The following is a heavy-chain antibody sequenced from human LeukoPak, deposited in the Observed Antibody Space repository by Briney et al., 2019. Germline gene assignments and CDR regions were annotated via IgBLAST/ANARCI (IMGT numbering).Heavy chain of an antibody. J-gene: IGHJ6*02. V-gene: IGHV1-69*04. CDR1: GGTFSSYA. CDR2: IIPILGIA. D-gene: IGHD2-8*01. Sequence: SVKVSCKASGGTFSSYAISWVRQAPGQGLEWMGRIIPILGIANYAQKFQGRVTITADKSTSTAYMELSSLRSEDTAVYYCARGGDIVLKYYYYGMDVWGQGTTVTVSS. CDR3: ARGGDIVLKYYYYGMDV.